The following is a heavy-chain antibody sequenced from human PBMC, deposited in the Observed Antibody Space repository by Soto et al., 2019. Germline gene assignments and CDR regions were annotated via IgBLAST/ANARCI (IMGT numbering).Heavy chain of an antibody. J-gene: IGHJ4*02. CDR1: GFTFSSYG. CDR3: ARETSSGWYSGVDY. D-gene: IGHD6-19*01. CDR2: IWYDGSNK. V-gene: IGHV3-33*01. Sequence: PGGSLRLSCAASGFTFSSYGMHWVRQAPGKGLEWVAVIWYDGSNKYYADSVKGRFTISRDNSKNTLYLQMNSLRAEDTAVYYCARETSSGWYSGVDYWGQGTLVTVSS.